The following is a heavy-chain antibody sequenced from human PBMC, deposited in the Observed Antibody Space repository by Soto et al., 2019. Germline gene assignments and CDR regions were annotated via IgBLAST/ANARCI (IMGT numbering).Heavy chain of an antibody. D-gene: IGHD4-17*01. J-gene: IGHJ5*02. V-gene: IGHV1-3*01. CDR3: VTSWPDYGVGGQWFDP. Sequence: ASVKVSCKASGYTFTSYAMHWVRQAPGQRLEWMGWINAGNGNTKYSQKFQGRVTITRDPSASTAYMVLSSLRSEVTAVYYCVTSWPDYGVGGQWFDPWGQGTLVTVSS. CDR1: GYTFTSYA. CDR2: INAGNGNT.